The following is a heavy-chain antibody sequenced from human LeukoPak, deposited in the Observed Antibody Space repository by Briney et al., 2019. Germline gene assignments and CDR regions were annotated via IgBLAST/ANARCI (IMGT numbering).Heavy chain of an antibody. V-gene: IGHV1-69*01. CDR2: IIPIFGTA. Sequence: AASVKVSCKASGGTFSSYAISWVRQAPGQGLEWMGGIIPIFGTANYAQKFQGRVTITADESTSTAYMELGSLRSEDTAVYYCARLIITMVRGVIIPNWFDPRGQGTLVTVSS. D-gene: IGHD3-10*01. CDR3: ARLIITMVRGVIIPNWFDP. J-gene: IGHJ5*02. CDR1: GGTFSSYA.